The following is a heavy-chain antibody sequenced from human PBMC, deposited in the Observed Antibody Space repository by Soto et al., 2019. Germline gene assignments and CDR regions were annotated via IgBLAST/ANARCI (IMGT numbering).Heavy chain of an antibody. CDR2: IYHSGST. V-gene: IGHV4-4*02. CDR3: ARVGAHGWSGYGA. Sequence: QVQLQESGPGLVKPSGTLSLTCAVSSGSISSSNWWSWVRQPPGKGLEWIGEIYHSGSTNYNPSLKSRVTISVDKSTDQFSLKLSSVTAADTAVYYCARVGAHGWSGYGAWGQGTLVTVSS. D-gene: IGHD3-3*01. CDR1: SGSISSSNW. J-gene: IGHJ4*02.